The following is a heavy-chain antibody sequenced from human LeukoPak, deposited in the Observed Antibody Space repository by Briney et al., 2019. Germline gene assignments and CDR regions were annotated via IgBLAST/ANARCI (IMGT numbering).Heavy chain of an antibody. V-gene: IGHV3-23*01. CDR2: ISASGDKT. J-gene: IGHJ6*03. CDR1: NFTFGVYA. CDR3: AKDRDGDFYFYMDV. Sequence: GGSLRLSCAASNFTFGVYAMSWVRQAPGKGLEWISLISASGDKTYYADSVKGRFTVSRDNSRNTMYLQMDSLRAEDTAVYYCAKDRDGDFYFYMDVWGTGTTVTVSS. D-gene: IGHD4-17*01.